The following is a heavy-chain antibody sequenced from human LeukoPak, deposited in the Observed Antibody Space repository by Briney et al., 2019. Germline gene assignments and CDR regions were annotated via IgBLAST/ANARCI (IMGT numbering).Heavy chain of an antibody. J-gene: IGHJ3*02. D-gene: IGHD6-19*01. CDR2: INAGNGNT. Sequence: ASVKVSCRASGCTFTSYAMHWVRQAPGQRLEWMGWINAGNGNTKYSQKFQGRVTITRATSASTAYMELSSLRSEDTAVYYCARGRYSSGWYGGFGAFDIWGQGTMVTVSS. CDR1: GCTFTSYA. CDR3: ARGRYSSGWYGGFGAFDI. V-gene: IGHV1-3*01.